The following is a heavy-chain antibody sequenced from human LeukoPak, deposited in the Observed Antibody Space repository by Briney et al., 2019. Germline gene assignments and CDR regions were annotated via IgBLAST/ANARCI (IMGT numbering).Heavy chain of an antibody. CDR3: ASTTIFGVVTDDNWFDP. Sequence: SQTLSLTCAVSGGSIRRGDYYWSWIRQPPGKGLEWVGYIYYSGSTYYNPSLKSLVTISVHTSKNQFSLKLSSMTAADTAVYYCASTTIFGVVTDDNWFDPWGQGTLVTVSS. CDR1: GGSIRRGDYY. J-gene: IGHJ5*02. D-gene: IGHD3-3*01. V-gene: IGHV4-30-4*08. CDR2: IYYSGST.